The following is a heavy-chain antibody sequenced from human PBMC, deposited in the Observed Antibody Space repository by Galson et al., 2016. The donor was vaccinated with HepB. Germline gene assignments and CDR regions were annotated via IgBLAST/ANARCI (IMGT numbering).Heavy chain of an antibody. CDR1: GITFSSYT. D-gene: IGHD3-22*01. CDR3: AVDTYYFDSSGYGPFDY. Sequence: SLRLSCAASGITFSSYTINWVRQAPGKGLEWVSSISGSGTYIKYADSVRGRFTISRDNAKNSLHLQMHSLRAEDTAVYHCAVDTYYFDSSGYGPFDYWGQGTLVTVSS. V-gene: IGHV3-21*01. CDR2: ISGSGTYI. J-gene: IGHJ4*02.